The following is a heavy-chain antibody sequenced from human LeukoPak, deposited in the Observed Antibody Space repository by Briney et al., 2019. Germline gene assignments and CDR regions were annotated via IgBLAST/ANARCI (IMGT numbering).Heavy chain of an antibody. CDR2: ISAYIGNT. Sequence: ASVKVSCKASGYTFTSYGISWVRQAPGQGLEWMGWISAYIGNTNYAQKLQGRVTMTTDTSTSTAYMELRSLRSDDTAVYYCARVCSGGSCYGDAFDIWGQGTMVTVSS. J-gene: IGHJ3*02. CDR3: ARVCSGGSCYGDAFDI. CDR1: GYTFTSYG. D-gene: IGHD2-15*01. V-gene: IGHV1-18*01.